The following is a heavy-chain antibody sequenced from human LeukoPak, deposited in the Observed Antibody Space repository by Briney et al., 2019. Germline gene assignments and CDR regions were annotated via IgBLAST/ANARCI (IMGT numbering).Heavy chain of an antibody. CDR2: IYWDDDK. D-gene: IGHD6-13*01. Sequence: ASGPTLVKPTQTLTLTCTFSGFSLSTSGVGVGWIRQPPGKALEWLAPIYWDDDKRYSPSLKSRLTITKDTSKNQVVLTMTNVDPVDTATYYCAHRNGIRAAAALKQYNWFDPWGQGTLVTVSS. CDR3: AHRNGIRAAAALKQYNWFDP. V-gene: IGHV2-5*02. J-gene: IGHJ5*02. CDR1: GFSLSTSGVG.